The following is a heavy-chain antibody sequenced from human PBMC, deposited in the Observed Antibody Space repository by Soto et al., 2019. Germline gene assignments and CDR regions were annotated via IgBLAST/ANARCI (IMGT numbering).Heavy chain of an antibody. CDR1: GGTFSTST. CDR2: TIPLLNVA. CDR3: ARDSPIGSTFSGYDAIDS. V-gene: IGHV1-69*04. Sequence: SVKVSCKASGGTFSTSTFTWVRQAPGQGLEWMGRTIPLLNVAGYAQDFQGRLTITADKSTSTTYMELTSLTSKDTAVYYCARDSPIGSTFSGYDAIDSWGQGTLVTVSS. J-gene: IGHJ4*02. D-gene: IGHD5-12*01.